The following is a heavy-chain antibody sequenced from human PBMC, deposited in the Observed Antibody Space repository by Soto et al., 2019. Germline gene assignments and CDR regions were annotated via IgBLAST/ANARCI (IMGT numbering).Heavy chain of an antibody. CDR2: IKQDGSEK. J-gene: IGHJ5*02. CDR1: GFTFSSYW. V-gene: IGHV3-7*01. D-gene: IGHD5-18*01. CDR3: ARDSYGYKGLSS. Sequence: EVQLVESGGGLVQPGGSLRVSCAASGFTFSSYWMSWVRQAPGKGLEWVANIKQDGSEKNYVDSVKGRFTISRDNAKNSLYLQMNSLRVEDTAGYSCARDSYGYKGLSSWGQGTLVTVSS.